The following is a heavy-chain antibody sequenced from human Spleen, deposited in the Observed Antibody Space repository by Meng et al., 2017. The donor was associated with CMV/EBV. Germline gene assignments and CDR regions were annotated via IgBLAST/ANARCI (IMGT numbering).Heavy chain of an antibody. CDR2: IYYSGST. V-gene: IGHV4-59*08. Sequence: SETLSLTCTVSGVSISSDYWSWIRQPPGKGLEWIGYIYYSGSTNYNPSLESRVTISVDTSKNQFSLRLNSVTATDTAVYYCARHLRGYSWPKSDWGQGTLVTVSS. CDR1: GVSISSDY. CDR3: ARHLRGYSWPKSD. D-gene: IGHD5-18*01. J-gene: IGHJ4*02.